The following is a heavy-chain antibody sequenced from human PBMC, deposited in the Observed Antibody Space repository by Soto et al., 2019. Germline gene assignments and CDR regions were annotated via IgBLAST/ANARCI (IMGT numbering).Heavy chain of an antibody. CDR2: FDPEDGET. Sequence: ASVNVSCKVSGYTLTELSMHWVRQAPGKGLEWMRGFDPEDGETIYAQKFQGRVTMTEDTSTDTAYMELSSLRSEDTAVYYCATYVQYYYDSSGYETRPWGQGTLVTVSS. CDR3: ATYVQYYYDSSGYETRP. D-gene: IGHD3-22*01. V-gene: IGHV1-24*01. J-gene: IGHJ4*02. CDR1: GYTLTELS.